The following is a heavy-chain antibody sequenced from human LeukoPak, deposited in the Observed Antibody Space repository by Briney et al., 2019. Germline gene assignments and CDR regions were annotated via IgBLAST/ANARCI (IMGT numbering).Heavy chain of an antibody. J-gene: IGHJ4*02. CDR3: ARGRPHGNDY. D-gene: IGHD4-23*01. CDR1: GFTFSSYW. V-gene: IGHV3-74*01. Sequence: GGSLRLSCAASGFTFSSYWMNWVRQAPGKGLVWVSRIASDGSSTTHADSVKGRFSISRDNAKNTLYLQMNSLKVEDTAVYYCARGRPHGNDYWGQGTLVTVSS. CDR2: IASDGSST.